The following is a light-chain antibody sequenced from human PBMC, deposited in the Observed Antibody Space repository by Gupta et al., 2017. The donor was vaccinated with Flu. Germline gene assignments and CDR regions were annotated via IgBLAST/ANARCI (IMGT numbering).Light chain of an antibody. CDR2: ATS. J-gene: IGKJ4*01. CDR3: QQRYT. V-gene: IGKV1-39*01. Sequence: DIQMTQSPSSLSASVGDRVSITCRASQNIDKYLNWYQQVPGRAPKLLIYATSNLQGGVPSRFSGSASGTDFTLTISSQQPEDVATYYCQQRYTFGGGTKVEIK. CDR1: QNIDKY.